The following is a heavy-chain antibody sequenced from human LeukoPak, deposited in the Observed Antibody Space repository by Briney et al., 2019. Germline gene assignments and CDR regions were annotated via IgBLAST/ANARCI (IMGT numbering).Heavy chain of an antibody. V-gene: IGHV1-24*01. Sequence: ASVKVSCKVSGYTLTELSMHWVRQAPGKGLEWMGGFDPEDGETIYAQKFQGRVTMTEDTSTDTAYMELSILRSEDTAVYYCATSPPGGSYSDYWGQGTLVTVSS. J-gene: IGHJ4*02. CDR1: GYTLTELS. D-gene: IGHD2-15*01. CDR3: ATSPPGGSYSDY. CDR2: FDPEDGET.